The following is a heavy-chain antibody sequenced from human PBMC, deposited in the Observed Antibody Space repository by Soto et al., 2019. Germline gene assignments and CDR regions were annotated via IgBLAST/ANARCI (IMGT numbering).Heavy chain of an antibody. CDR1: GFTFSSYA. CDR3: AKVGGAAAGPPDY. CDR2: ISGSGGST. Sequence: PXESLRLSCAASGFTFSSYAMSWVRQAPGKGLEWVSAISGSGGSTYYADSVKGRFTISRDNSKNTLYLQMNSLRAEDTAVYYCAKVGGAAAGPPDYWGQGTLVTVSS. V-gene: IGHV3-23*01. D-gene: IGHD6-13*01. J-gene: IGHJ4*02.